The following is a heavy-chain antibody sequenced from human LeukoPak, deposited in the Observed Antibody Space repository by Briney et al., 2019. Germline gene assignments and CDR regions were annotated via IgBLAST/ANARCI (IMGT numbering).Heavy chain of an antibody. J-gene: IGHJ5*02. V-gene: IGHV4-61*02. D-gene: IGHD2-2*01. Sequence: SETLSLTCTVSGGSISSGSYYWSWIRQPAGKGLEWIGRIYTSGSTNYNPSLKSRVIISVDTSKNQFSLKLSSVTAADTAVYYCARGVVPAARFDPWGQGTLVTVSS. CDR3: ARGVVPAARFDP. CDR1: GGSISSGSYY. CDR2: IYTSGST.